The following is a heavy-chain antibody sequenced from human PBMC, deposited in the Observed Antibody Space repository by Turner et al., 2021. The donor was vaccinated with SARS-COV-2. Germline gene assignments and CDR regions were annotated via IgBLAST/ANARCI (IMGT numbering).Heavy chain of an antibody. CDR3: ARWDNYYDSSSYYPDAFDI. Sequence: EVQLVESGGGLVKPGGSLRLSRAASGFPFSSYSMNWFRQAPGKGLEWVSCISSSSSYIYYADSVKGRFTISRDNAKNSLYLQMNSLRAEDTAVYYCARWDNYYDSSSYYPDAFDIWGQGTMVTVSS. CDR1: GFPFSSYS. D-gene: IGHD3-22*01. J-gene: IGHJ3*02. CDR2: ISSSSSYI. V-gene: IGHV3-21*01.